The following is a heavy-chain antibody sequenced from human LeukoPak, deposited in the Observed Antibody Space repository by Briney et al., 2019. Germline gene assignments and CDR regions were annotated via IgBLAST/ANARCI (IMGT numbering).Heavy chain of an antibody. J-gene: IGHJ4*02. CDR3: ARHRGLGGSSSYFDY. D-gene: IGHD6-6*01. CDR1: GYSISSGYY. V-gene: IGHV4-38-2*01. CDR2: IYHSGST. Sequence: SETLSLTCAVSGYSISSGYYWGWIRQPPGKGLEWIGSIYHSGSTYYNPSLKSRGTKSVDTSKNQFSLKLSSVTAADTAVYYCARHRGLGGSSSYFDYWGQGTLVTVSS.